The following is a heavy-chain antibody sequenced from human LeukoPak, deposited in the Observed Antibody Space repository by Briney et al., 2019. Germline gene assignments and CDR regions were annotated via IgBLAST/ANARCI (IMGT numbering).Heavy chain of an antibody. CDR2: IIPIFGTA. D-gene: IGHD2-2*01. CDR3: ARDIFGCSSTSCPVYYYYGMDV. Sequence: GASVKVSCKASGGTFSSHAISWVRQAPGQGLEWMGGIIPIFGTAKYAQKFQGRVTITADESTSTAYMELSRLRSDDTAVYYCARDIFGCSSTSCPVYYYYGMDVWGQGTTVTVSS. J-gene: IGHJ6*02. CDR1: GGTFSSHA. V-gene: IGHV1-69*13.